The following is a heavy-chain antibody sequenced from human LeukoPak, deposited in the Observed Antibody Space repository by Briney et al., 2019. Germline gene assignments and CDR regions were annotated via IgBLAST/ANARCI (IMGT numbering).Heavy chain of an antibody. J-gene: IGHJ4*02. CDR1: GFTFSSYA. V-gene: IGHV3-23*01. Sequence: GGSLRLSCAASGFTFSSYAMSWVRQAPGKGLEWVSAISASGDYTNYADSVKGRFTISRDSSKNTLYVQMNNLRAEDTAVYYCAKGVISTATYFSYFDYWGQGTLVTVPS. CDR3: AKGVISTATYFSYFDY. D-gene: IGHD3-9*01. CDR2: ISASGDYT.